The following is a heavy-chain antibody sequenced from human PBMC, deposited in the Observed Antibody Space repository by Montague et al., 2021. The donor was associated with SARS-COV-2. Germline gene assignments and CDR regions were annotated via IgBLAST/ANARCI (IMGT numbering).Heavy chain of an antibody. CDR3: ARIPVGSKYYFDF. CDR2: TYYRPKRNN. V-gene: IGHV6-1*01. CDR1: GDSVSSDIAT. D-gene: IGHD2-2*01. Sequence: CAISGDSVSSDIATWNWIRQSPSRGLEWQVRTYYRPKRNNDYAESVKSRITIDPDTSKHQFSLHLNSVTPEDTAVYYCARIPVGSKYYFDFWGQGTLVTVSS. J-gene: IGHJ4*02.